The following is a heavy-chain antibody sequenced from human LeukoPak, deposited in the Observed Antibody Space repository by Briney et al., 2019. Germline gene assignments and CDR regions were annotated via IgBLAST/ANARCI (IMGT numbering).Heavy chain of an antibody. J-gene: IGHJ4*02. CDR3: ARDRSSWSVFDY. V-gene: IGHV3-21*04. CDR1: GFTFSSYS. CDR2: IGSSSSYI. D-gene: IGHD6-13*01. Sequence: GGSLRLSCAASGFTFSSYSMNWVRQAPGKGLEWVSSIGSSSSYIYYADPVKGRFIISRDNAKNSMYLQMNSLRAENTAVYYCARDRSSWSVFDYWGQGTLVTVSS.